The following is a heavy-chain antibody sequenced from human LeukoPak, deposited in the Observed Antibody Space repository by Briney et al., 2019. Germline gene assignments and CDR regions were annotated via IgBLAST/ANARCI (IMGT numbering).Heavy chain of an antibody. Sequence: PGGSLRLSCEASGFVFSSYWMSWVRQAPGKGLEWVATIRQDGSETHYVDSVKGRLTISRDNVKNSLYQQVNSLRAEDTAVYYCARESPLVGATRSPLLGYWGQGTLVTVSS. CDR1: GFVFSSYW. CDR3: ARESPLVGATRSPLLGY. V-gene: IGHV3-7*01. J-gene: IGHJ4*02. D-gene: IGHD1-26*01. CDR2: IRQDGSET.